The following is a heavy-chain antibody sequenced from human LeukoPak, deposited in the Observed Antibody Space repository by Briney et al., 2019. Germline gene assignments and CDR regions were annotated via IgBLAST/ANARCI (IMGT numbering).Heavy chain of an antibody. CDR1: GDTFSSYA. J-gene: IGHJ4*02. CDR3: ARGGLHLGEFSFVPGKFLDY. D-gene: IGHD3-16*01. CDR2: IIPIFATT. V-gene: IGHV1-69*06. Sequence: SVKVSCKASGDTFSSYAISWVRQAPGQGLEWMGGIIPIFATTNYAQKFQGRVTITADKSTSTAYMELNSLRSEDTAVYYCARGGLHLGEFSFVPGKFLDYWGQGTLVTVSS.